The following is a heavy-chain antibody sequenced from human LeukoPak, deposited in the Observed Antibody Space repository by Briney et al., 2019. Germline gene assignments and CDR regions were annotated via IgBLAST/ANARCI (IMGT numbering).Heavy chain of an antibody. J-gene: IGHJ4*02. Sequence: PSQTLSLTCTVSSGSISGSDYYWCWIRQPPGKGLEWIGSINYSGNTYYDSSLKSRVTISVDTSKNHFSLRLSSVTAADTAVYYCARLVLSYGNAFDHWGQGTLVTVSS. CDR1: SGSISGSDYY. CDR2: INYSGNT. CDR3: ARLVLSYGNAFDH. V-gene: IGHV4-39*02. D-gene: IGHD3-16*01.